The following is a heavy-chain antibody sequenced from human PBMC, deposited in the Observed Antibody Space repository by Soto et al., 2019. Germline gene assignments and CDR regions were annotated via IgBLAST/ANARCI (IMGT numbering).Heavy chain of an antibody. CDR3: ARDPGYSGYDSYAFDI. D-gene: IGHD5-12*01. Sequence: SLRLSCAASGFTFSSYSMNWVRQAPGKGLEWVSSISSSSSYIYYADSVKGRFTISRDNAKNSLYLQMNSLRAEDTAVYYCARDPGYSGYDSYAFDIWGQGTMVTVSS. J-gene: IGHJ3*02. V-gene: IGHV3-21*01. CDR2: ISSSSSYI. CDR1: GFTFSSYS.